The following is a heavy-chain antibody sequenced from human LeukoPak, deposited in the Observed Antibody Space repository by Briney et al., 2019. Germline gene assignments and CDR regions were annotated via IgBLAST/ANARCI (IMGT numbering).Heavy chain of an antibody. J-gene: IGHJ4*02. D-gene: IGHD6-19*01. V-gene: IGHV1-69*05. Sequence: SVKVSCKASGGTFSSYAISWVRQAPGQGLEWMGRIIPIFGTANYAQTFQGRVTMTRDTSTSTVYMELSSLRSEDTAVHYCARDRGGDSSVPDYWGQGTLVTVSS. CDR2: IIPIFGTA. CDR1: GGTFSSYA. CDR3: ARDRGGDSSVPDY.